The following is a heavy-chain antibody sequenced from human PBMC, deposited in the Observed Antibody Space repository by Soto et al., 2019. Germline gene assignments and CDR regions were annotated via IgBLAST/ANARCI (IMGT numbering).Heavy chain of an antibody. Sequence: ITLKESGPTLVKPTQTLTLTCTFSGFSLNTGGVGVGWVRQPRGKAMEWLALIYWDDDERYRPSLRSRLNITXDSMYNXXVLTMTNMDPEDTATYYCVRNWRYYGGDSYYGMDAWGQGTTVTVSS. J-gene: IGHJ6*02. V-gene: IGHV2-5*02. CDR3: VRNWRYYGGDSYYGMDA. D-gene: IGHD3-10*01. CDR2: IYWDDDE. CDR1: GFSLNTGGVG.